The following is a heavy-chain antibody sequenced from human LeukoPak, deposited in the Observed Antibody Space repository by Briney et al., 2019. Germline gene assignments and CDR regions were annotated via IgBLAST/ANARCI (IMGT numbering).Heavy chain of an antibody. CDR2: ISAYNGNT. CDR3: ARTPSTSETAAGSFDY. CDR1: GYTFTSYG. D-gene: IGHD6-13*01. J-gene: IGHJ4*02. V-gene: IGHV1-18*01. Sequence: ASVTVSFKASGYTFTSYGISWVRQAPGQGLEWMGWISAYNGNTNYAQKLQGRVTMTTDTSTSTAYMELRSLRSDDTAVYYCARTPSTSETAAGSFDYWGQGTLVTVSS.